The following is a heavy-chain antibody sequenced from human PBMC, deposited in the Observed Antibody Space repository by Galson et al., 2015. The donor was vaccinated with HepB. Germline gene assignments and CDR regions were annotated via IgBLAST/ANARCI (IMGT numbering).Heavy chain of an antibody. D-gene: IGHD2-8*02. J-gene: IGHJ6*02. CDR3: AKSLGTGAARGLDV. CDR2: ISGGGDGT. V-gene: IGHV3-23*01. CDR1: GFTFSSYA. Sequence: SLRLSCAASGFTFSSYAISWVRQAPGKGLEWVSTISGGGDGTYYADSAKGRFTVSRDNAKNTLSLQMNSLRDEDTAVYYCAKSLGTGAARGLDVWGQGTTVTVSS.